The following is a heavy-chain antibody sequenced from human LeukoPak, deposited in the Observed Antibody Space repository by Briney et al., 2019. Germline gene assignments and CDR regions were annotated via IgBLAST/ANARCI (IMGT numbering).Heavy chain of an antibody. CDR1: GHTLAEPS. CDR2: FDPEKGET. V-gene: IGHV1-24*01. D-gene: IGHD3-3*01. Sequence: ASVKVSCKVSGHTLAEPSTHWVRQAPGKGLEWLGGFDPEKGETVYAQNFQGRVTMTEDVSTDTAYLELSSLRSEDTAVYYCATSPSRFWVGCMDVWGTGTTVTVSS. CDR3: ATSPSRFWVGCMDV. J-gene: IGHJ6*03.